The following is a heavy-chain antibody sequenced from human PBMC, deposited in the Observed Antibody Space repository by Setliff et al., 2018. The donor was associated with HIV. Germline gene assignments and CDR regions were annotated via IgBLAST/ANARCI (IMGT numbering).Heavy chain of an antibody. D-gene: IGHD2-15*01. CDR1: GYTFTNYG. CDR3: ARDRLTAGKYCSDSRCDDAFDI. CDR2: ISAYNGNT. V-gene: IGHV1-18*01. Sequence: RASVKVSCKASGYTFTNYGISWVRQAPGQGLEWVGWISAYNGNTNYAQKLQGRVTMTTDTSTYTAFMELRSLKSDDTAVYYCARDRLTAGKYCSDSRCDDAFDIWGQGTMVTVSS. J-gene: IGHJ3*02.